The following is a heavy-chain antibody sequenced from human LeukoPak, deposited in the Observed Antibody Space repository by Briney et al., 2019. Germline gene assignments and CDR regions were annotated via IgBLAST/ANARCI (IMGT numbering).Heavy chain of an antibody. Sequence: SETLSLTCTVSGGSISSGSYYWSWIRQPAGKGLEWIGRIYTSGSTNYNPSLKSRVTISVDTSKNQFSLKLSSVTAADTAVYYCARVRGDYERWDYFDYWGQGTLVTVSS. CDR1: GGSISSGSYY. D-gene: IGHD4-17*01. CDR3: ARVRGDYERWDYFDY. CDR2: IYTSGST. V-gene: IGHV4-61*02. J-gene: IGHJ4*02.